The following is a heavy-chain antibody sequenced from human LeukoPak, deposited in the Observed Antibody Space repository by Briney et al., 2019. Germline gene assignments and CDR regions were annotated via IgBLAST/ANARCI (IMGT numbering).Heavy chain of an antibody. CDR1: GGTFSSYT. J-gene: IGHJ4*02. CDR3: ASRVNDFWSGYCLDY. D-gene: IGHD3-3*01. Sequence: SVKVSCKASGGTFSSYTISWVRQAPGQGLEWMGRIIPILGIANYAQKFQGRVTITADKSTSTAYMELSSLRSEDTAVYYCASRVNDFWSGYCLDYWGQGTLSPSPQ. CDR2: IIPILGIA. V-gene: IGHV1-69*02.